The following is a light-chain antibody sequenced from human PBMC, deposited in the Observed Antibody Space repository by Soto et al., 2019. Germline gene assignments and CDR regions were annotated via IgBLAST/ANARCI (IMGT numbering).Light chain of an antibody. CDR1: SSDVGGYNY. Sequence: QSVLTQPASVSGSPGQSITISCTGTSSDVGGYNYVSWYQQHPGKAPKLMIYEVSNRTSGVSNRFSGSKSGNTASLTISGLQAEDEADYYCRSYTSSSTLVFGTGTKVTV. CDR2: EVS. V-gene: IGLV2-14*01. CDR3: RSYTSSSTLV. J-gene: IGLJ1*01.